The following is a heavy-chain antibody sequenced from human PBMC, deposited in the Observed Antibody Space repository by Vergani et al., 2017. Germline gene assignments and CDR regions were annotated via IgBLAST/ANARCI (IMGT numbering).Heavy chain of an antibody. J-gene: IGHJ4*02. CDR2: IYYSGST. Sequence: QLQLQESGPGLVKPSETLSLTCTVSGGSISSSSYYWGWIRQHPGKGLEWIGYIYYSGSTYYNPSLKSRVTISVDTSKNQFSLKLSSVTAADTAVYYCARDSDRSGFDYWGQGTLVTVSS. V-gene: IGHV4-31*03. CDR3: ARDSDRSGFDY. D-gene: IGHD1-14*01. CDR1: GGSISSSSYY.